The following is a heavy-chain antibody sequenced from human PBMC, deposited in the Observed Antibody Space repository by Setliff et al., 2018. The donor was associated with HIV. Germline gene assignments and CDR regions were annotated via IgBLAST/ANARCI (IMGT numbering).Heavy chain of an antibody. D-gene: IGHD2-15*01. CDR2: VNPTSGDA. CDR1: GYTFTGHY. V-gene: IGHV1-2*02. Sequence: ASVKVSCKASGYTFTGHYLHWVRQAPGQGLEWLGWVNPTSGDAIYAQNFQGRVTMTRDTSINAAYMELRSLRSDDTAVDYCARDDVGYCSGGSCYHLFDTFDTWGQGTVVTVSS. CDR3: ARDDVGYCSGGSCYHLFDTFDT. J-gene: IGHJ3*02.